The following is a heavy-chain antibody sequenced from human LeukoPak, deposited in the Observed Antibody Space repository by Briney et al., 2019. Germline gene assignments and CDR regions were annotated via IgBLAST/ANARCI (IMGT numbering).Heavy chain of an antibody. CDR3: ASRNYDFWSGYYMGDWFDP. CDR2: ISGSGGST. CDR1: GFTFSSYA. V-gene: IGHV3-23*01. J-gene: IGHJ5*02. Sequence: GGSLRLSCAASGFTFSSYAMSWVRQAPGKGLEWVSAISGSGGSTYYADSVKGRFTISRDNSKNTLYLQMNSLRAEDTAVYYCASRNYDFWSGYYMGDWFDPWGQGTLVTVSS. D-gene: IGHD3-3*01.